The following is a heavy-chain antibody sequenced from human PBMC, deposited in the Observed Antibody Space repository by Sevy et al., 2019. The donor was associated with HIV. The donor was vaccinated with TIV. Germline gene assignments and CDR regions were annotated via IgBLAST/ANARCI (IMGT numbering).Heavy chain of an antibody. CDR3: ARDVTVTTTARYGLDI. Sequence: ASVKVSCKGSGYTFANYGISWVRQAPGQGLEWMGWISAYNGNRNYLQKFQGRVTMTTDTSTNTAYMELRSLTSDDTAVYYCARDVTVTTTARYGLDIWGQGTTVTVSS. V-gene: IGHV1-18*01. CDR1: GYTFANYG. CDR2: ISAYNGNR. D-gene: IGHD4-17*01. J-gene: IGHJ6*02.